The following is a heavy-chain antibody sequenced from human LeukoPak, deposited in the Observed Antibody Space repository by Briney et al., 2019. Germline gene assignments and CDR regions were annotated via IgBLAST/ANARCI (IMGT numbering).Heavy chain of an antibody. CDR2: ISAYNGNT. J-gene: IGHJ4*02. CDR3: ARSLYCGGDCYSDLRDY. CDR1: GYTLTSYG. D-gene: IGHD2-21*02. Sequence: ASVKVSCKASGYTLTSYGISWVRQAPGQGLEWMGWISAYNGNTNYAQKLQGRVTMTTDTSTSTAYMELRSLRSDDTAVYYCARSLYCGGDCYSDLRDYWGQGTLVTVSS. V-gene: IGHV1-18*01.